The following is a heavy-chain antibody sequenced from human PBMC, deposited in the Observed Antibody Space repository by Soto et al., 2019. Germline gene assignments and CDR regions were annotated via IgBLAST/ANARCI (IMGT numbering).Heavy chain of an antibody. D-gene: IGHD3-16*02. J-gene: IGHJ5*02. V-gene: IGHV4-59*01. Sequence: SETLSLTCTVSGGSISSYYWSWIRQPPGKGLERIGYIYYSGSTNYNPSLKSRVTISVDTSKNQFSLKLSSVTAADTAVYYCARGYDYVWGSYRYFPWFAPWGQGTLVTVSS. CDR3: ARGYDYVWGSYRYFPWFAP. CDR2: IYYSGST. CDR1: GGSISSYY.